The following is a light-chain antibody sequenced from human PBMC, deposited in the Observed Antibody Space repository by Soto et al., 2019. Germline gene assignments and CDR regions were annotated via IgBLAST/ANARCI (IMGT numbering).Light chain of an antibody. Sequence: QSVLTQPPSVSAAPGQKVTISCSGSNSNIGNNHVSWYQHLPGTAPELLIYDSDKRPLGIPDRFSGSKSGTSATLGITGLQTGDEADYYCGTWDSSLSGHVFGTGSKGTGL. V-gene: IGLV1-51*01. CDR2: DSD. CDR3: GTWDSSLSGHV. CDR1: NSNIGNNH. J-gene: IGLJ1*01.